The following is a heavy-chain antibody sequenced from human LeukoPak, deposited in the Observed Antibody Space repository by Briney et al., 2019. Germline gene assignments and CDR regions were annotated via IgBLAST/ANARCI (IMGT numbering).Heavy chain of an antibody. CDR3: AKDGYCSGGTCYYLLFDF. D-gene: IGHD2-15*01. CDR1: GYTVTGYY. CDR2: INPNSGGT. V-gene: IGHV1-2*02. Sequence: ASVKVSCKASGYTVTGYYIHWVRQAPGQGLQWMGWINPNSGGTKYAQSFQGRVTMTRDTAISTAYMELSRLTSDDTAVYYCAKDGYCSGGTCYYLLFDFWGQGSLVTVSS. J-gene: IGHJ4*02.